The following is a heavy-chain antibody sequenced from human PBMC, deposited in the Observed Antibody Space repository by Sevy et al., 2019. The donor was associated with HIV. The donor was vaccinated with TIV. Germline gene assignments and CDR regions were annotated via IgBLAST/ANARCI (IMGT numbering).Heavy chain of an antibody. Sequence: GGSLRLSCAASGFTFSRDWMTWVRQAPGKGLEWVAKIKADGSETYSVDIVKGRFSISRDNAKNALYLQMNSLRAEDTAVYYCARGANNLYNWGQGTLVTVSS. CDR2: IKADGSET. CDR1: GFTFSRDW. CDR3: ARGANNLYN. J-gene: IGHJ4*02. V-gene: IGHV3-7*01. D-gene: IGHD3-10*01.